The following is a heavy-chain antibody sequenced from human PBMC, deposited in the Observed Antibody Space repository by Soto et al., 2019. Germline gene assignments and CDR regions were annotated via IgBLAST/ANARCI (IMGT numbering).Heavy chain of an antibody. J-gene: IGHJ4*02. Sequence: GGSLRLSCAASGFTFSSYWMSWVSQAPGKGLEWVANIKQDGSEKYYVDSVKGRFTISRDNAKNSLYLQMNSLRAEDTAVYYCARAGDVVVPAANFDYWGQGTLVTVSS. CDR2: IKQDGSEK. D-gene: IGHD2-2*01. V-gene: IGHV3-7*01. CDR3: ARAGDVVVPAANFDY. CDR1: GFTFSSYW.